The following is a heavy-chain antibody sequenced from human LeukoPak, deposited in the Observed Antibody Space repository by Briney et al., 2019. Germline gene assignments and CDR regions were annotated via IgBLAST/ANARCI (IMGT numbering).Heavy chain of an antibody. D-gene: IGHD4-17*01. CDR3: ARYMTTVTQTLYYYYGMDV. CDR2: ISSNGGST. Sequence: GGSLRLCCSASGFTFSSYAMHWVRQAPGKGLEYVSAISSNGGSTYYADFVRGRFTISRDNAKNSLYLQMNSLRAEDTAVYYCARYMTTVTQTLYYYYGMDVWGQGTTVSVSS. CDR1: GFTFSSYA. V-gene: IGHV3-64*04. J-gene: IGHJ6*02.